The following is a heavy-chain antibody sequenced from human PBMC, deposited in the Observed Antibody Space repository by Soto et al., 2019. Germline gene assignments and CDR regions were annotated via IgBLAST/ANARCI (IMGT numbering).Heavy chain of an antibody. CDR1: GNTFTSNA. D-gene: IGHD3-22*01. J-gene: IGHJ1*01. CDR3: ARVLGGYYDSSGSQYAEYFQH. CDR2: INTGNGNT. V-gene: IGHV1-3*04. Sequence: GASVKVSCKASGNTFTSNAMQWVRQAPRQRLEWMGWINTGNGNTKYSRKFQGRVTITRDTSASTVYMELGSLRSEDTAVYYCARVLGGYYDSSGSQYAEYFQHWGQGTLVTVSS.